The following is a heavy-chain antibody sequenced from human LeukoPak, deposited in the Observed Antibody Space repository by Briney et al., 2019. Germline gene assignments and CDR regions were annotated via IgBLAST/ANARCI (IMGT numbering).Heavy chain of an antibody. J-gene: IGHJ4*02. CDR1: RYTFTSSG. CDR3: ARARGYCSGGSCYSDY. V-gene: IGHV1-18*01. Sequence: ASVNPSCNASRYTFTSSGISWVRQAPGEGLEWKGWISAYNGNTNYAQKLQGRVTMTTDTSTSTAYMELRSLRSDDTAVYYCARARGYCSGGSCYSDYWGQGTLVTVSS. CDR2: ISAYNGNT. D-gene: IGHD2-15*01.